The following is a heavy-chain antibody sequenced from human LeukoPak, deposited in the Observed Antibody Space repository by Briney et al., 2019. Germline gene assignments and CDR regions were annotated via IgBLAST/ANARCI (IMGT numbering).Heavy chain of an antibody. D-gene: IGHD3-10*01. J-gene: IGHJ4*02. CDR2: IYYTGST. V-gene: IGHV4-59*01. CDR3: ARMSFYGSGTYSPLDY. Sequence: SETLSLTCTVSGGSLTSYYWSWVRQPPGKSLELIGYIYYTGSTNYNPSLRSRVTISVHMPKNQFSLKLSSVTAADTAVYYCARMSFYGSGTYSPLDYWGQGTLVAVSS. CDR1: GGSLTSYY.